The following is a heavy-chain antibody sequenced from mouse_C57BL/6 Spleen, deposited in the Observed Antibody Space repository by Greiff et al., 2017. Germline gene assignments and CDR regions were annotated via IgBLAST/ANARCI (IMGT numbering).Heavy chain of an antibody. D-gene: IGHD4-1*01. CDR1: GYSITSGYY. CDR2: ISYDGSN. CDR3: ARANWDVGGY. V-gene: IGHV3-6*01. J-gene: IGHJ2*01. Sequence: EVQLQESGPGLVKPSQSLSLTCSVTGYSITSGYYWNWIRQFPGNKLEWMGYISYDGSNNYNPSLKNRISITRDTSKNQFFLKLNSVTTEDTATYYCARANWDVGGYWGQGTTLTVSS.